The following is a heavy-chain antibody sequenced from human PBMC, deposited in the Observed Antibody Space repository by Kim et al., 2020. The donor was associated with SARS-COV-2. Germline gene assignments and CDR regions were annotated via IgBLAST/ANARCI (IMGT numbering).Heavy chain of an antibody. CDR2: ISYDGSNK. CDR3: ARFPGIAAAGTWY. CDR1: GFTFSSYA. D-gene: IGHD6-13*01. V-gene: IGHV3-30-3*01. Sequence: GGSLRLSCAASGFTFSSYAMHWVRQAPGKGLEWVAVISYDGSNKYYADSVKGRFTISRDNSKNTLYLQMNSLRAEDTAVYYCARFPGIAAAGTWYWGQGTLVTVSS. J-gene: IGHJ4*02.